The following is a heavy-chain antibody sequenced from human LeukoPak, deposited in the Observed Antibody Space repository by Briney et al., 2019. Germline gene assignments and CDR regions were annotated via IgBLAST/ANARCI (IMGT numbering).Heavy chain of an antibody. D-gene: IGHD4-17*01. CDR1: GGSISSYY. CDR3: ARDHRRDYGDYHFDY. Sequence: SETLPLTCIVSGGSISSYYWSWIRQPAGKGLEWIGRIYTSGSINYNPSLKSRVSMSVDTSKNQFSLKLTSFTAADTAVYYCARDHRRDYGDYHFDYWGQGTLVTVSS. J-gene: IGHJ4*02. CDR2: IYTSGSI. V-gene: IGHV4-4*07.